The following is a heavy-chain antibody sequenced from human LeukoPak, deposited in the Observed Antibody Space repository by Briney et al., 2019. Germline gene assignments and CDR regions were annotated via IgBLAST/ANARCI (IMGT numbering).Heavy chain of an antibody. CDR3: ARDRGRRGITMRSDAFDI. CDR2: ISSGGGTR. D-gene: IGHD3-22*01. CDR1: GFTFSDYY. Sequence: PGGSLRLSCAASGFTFSDYYMSWIRQAPGKGLERVSYISSGGGTRSYADSVKGRFTISRDNAKNSLYLQMNSLRAEDTAVYYCARDRGRRGITMRSDAFDIWGQGTMVTVSS. V-gene: IGHV3-11*01. J-gene: IGHJ3*02.